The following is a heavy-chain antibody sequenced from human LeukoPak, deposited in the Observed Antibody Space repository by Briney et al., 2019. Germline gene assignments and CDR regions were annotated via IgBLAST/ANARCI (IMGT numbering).Heavy chain of an antibody. V-gene: IGHV4-30-2*01. CDR3: ARGRLLPNY. CDR2: IYHSGST. J-gene: IGHJ4*02. CDR1: GGYISSGGYS. Sequence: SQTLSLTCAVSGGYISSGGYSWSWIRQPPGKGLEWIGYIYHSGSTYYNPSLKGRVTISVDRSKNQFSLKLISVTAADTAVYYCARGRLLPNYWGQGTLVTVSS. D-gene: IGHD2-15*01.